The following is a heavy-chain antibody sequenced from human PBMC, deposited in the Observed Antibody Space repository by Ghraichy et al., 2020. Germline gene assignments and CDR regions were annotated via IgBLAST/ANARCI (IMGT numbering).Heavy chain of an antibody. Sequence: SETLSLTCTVSGGSISNYYWTWIRQPPGKGLEWIGYIYYTGSANYNPSLKSRVTISVDTSKNQFSLRLSSVTAADTAVYYCARVDGDFNNRFDPWGQGTLVTVSP. CDR2: IYYTGSA. CDR1: GGSISNYY. J-gene: IGHJ5*02. D-gene: IGHD4-17*01. V-gene: IGHV4-59*01. CDR3: ARVDGDFNNRFDP.